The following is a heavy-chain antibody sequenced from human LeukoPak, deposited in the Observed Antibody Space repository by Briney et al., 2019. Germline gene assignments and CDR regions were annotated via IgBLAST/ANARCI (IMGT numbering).Heavy chain of an antibody. Sequence: GGSLRLSCAASGFTFSSYSMNWVRQAPGRGLEWVSSVSSSSSYIYYADSVKGRFTISRDNAKNSLYLQMNSLRAEDTAVYYCARESALDFWSGRLDYWGQGTLVTVSS. CDR2: VSSSSSYI. J-gene: IGHJ4*02. CDR3: ARESALDFWSGRLDY. V-gene: IGHV3-21*01. D-gene: IGHD3-3*01. CDR1: GFTFSSYS.